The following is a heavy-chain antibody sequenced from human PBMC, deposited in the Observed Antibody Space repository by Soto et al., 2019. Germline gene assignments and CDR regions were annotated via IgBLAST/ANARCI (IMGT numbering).Heavy chain of an antibody. D-gene: IGHD5-18*01. CDR3: AKRRGYSNGEFDY. CDR2: TTADNGNT. V-gene: IGHV1-18*01. Sequence: QVQLVQSGAEVKKPGASVKVSCKASGYTFTSYGISWVRQAPGQGLEWMGWTTADNGNTYYSQKLQGRVTMTTDTSTSKAYMELRSLRSDATAVYYCAKRRGYSNGEFDYWGQGTLVTVSS. CDR1: GYTFTSYG. J-gene: IGHJ4*02.